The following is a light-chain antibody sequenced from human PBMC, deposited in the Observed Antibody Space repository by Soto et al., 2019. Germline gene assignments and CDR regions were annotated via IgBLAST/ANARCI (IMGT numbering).Light chain of an antibody. CDR2: TAS. J-gene: IGKJ3*01. V-gene: IGKV1-9*01. Sequence: LTQSPGTLSLSPGERATLSCRASQSVSSNNLAWYQQKPGKAPKLLIYTASTLQSGVPSRFSGSGSGTDFTLTISSLQPEDFATYYCQQVNSYPRTFGPGTKVDFK. CDR1: QSVSSN. CDR3: QQVNSYPRT.